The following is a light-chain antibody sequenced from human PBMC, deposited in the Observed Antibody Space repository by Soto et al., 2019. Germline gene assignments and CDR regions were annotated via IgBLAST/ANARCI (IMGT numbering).Light chain of an antibody. CDR1: QSVSGY. V-gene: IGKV3-15*01. CDR2: RLF. CDR3: QQYANSLPWT. Sequence: ILITESPRTVSVFGGETVPLPCEASQSVSGYLDWFHQKPGQAPRLVRLRLFTRAIGVPARFIGSGSETEFTLTISGLEREDFAVYDCQQYANSLPWTFGQGTKVDIK. J-gene: IGKJ1*01.